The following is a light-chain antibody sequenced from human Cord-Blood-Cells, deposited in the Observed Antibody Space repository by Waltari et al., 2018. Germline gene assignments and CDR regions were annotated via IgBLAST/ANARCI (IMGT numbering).Light chain of an antibody. V-gene: IGLV2-14*03. CDR2: DVS. Sequence: QSALTQPASVSGSPGQSITISCTGTSSDVGGYNYVSWYQPHPSKAPKLMIYDVSNRPSGVSNRFPGSKSGNTASLTISGLQAEDEADYYCSSYTSSSTWVFGGGTKLTVL. J-gene: IGLJ3*02. CDR3: SSYTSSSTWV. CDR1: SSDVGGYNY.